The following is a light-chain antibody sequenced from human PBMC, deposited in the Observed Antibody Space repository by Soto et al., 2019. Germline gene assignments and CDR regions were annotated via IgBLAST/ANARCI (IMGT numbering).Light chain of an antibody. CDR3: QSYDSSLSAWV. Sequence: QSVLTQPPTVSGAPGQRVTISCTGTSSDIGSGYDVHWYQQLPGTAPKLLIYANSHRPSGVPDRFSGSKSVTSASLAITGLQAEDEADSYCQSYDSSLSAWVFGGGTKLTVL. J-gene: IGLJ3*02. CDR2: ANS. V-gene: IGLV1-40*01. CDR1: SSDIGSGYD.